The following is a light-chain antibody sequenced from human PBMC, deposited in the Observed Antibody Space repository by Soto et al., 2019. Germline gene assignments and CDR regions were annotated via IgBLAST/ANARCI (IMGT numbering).Light chain of an antibody. CDR1: QSISSN. Sequence: EIVMTQSPPTLSVSPGERATLSCRASQSISSNLAWYQQKPGQAPRLLIHGASTRATGIPARFSGSGSGTEFTLTISSLQSEDCAVYYCQQYNNRPPWTFGQGTKVEIK. V-gene: IGKV3-15*01. CDR2: GAS. J-gene: IGKJ1*01. CDR3: QQYNNRPPWT.